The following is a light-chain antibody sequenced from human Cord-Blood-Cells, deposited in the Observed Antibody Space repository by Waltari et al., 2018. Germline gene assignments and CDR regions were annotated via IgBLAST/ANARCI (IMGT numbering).Light chain of an antibody. CDR3: AAWEDSLSGPWV. CDR1: SSNIGSNY. V-gene: IGLV1-47*01. Sequence: QSVLTQPPSASGTPGQRVTISCSGSSSNIGSNYVYWYQQLPGTAPKLLIYRNNQRPSGVSDRFSGSKSGTSASLASSGRRSEDEAYYYCAAWEDSLSGPWVFGGGTKLTVL. J-gene: IGLJ3*02. CDR2: RNN.